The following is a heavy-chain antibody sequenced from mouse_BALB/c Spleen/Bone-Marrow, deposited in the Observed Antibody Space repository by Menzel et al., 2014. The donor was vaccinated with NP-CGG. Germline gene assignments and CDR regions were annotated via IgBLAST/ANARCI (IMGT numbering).Heavy chain of an antibody. CDR2: IYRRDGDT. V-gene: IGHV1-87*01. D-gene: IGHD2-4*01. CDR3: ARERGNDYDGFAY. J-gene: IGHJ3*01. CDR1: GYTFTSYW. Sequence: VQLQQSGAELARPGASVKLSCKASGYTFTSYWMQWVKQRPGQGLEWIGAIYRRDGDTRYTQKFKGKATLTADKSSSTAYMQLSSLASEDSAVYYCARERGNDYDGFAYWGQGTLVTVSA.